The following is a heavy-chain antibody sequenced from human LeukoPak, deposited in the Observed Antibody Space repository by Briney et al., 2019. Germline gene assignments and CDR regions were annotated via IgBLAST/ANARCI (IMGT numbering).Heavy chain of an antibody. D-gene: IGHD1-7*01. V-gene: IGHV6-1*01. Sequence: SQTPSLTCAISGDTVSSNSAAWNWIRQSPSRGLEWLGRTYYMSKWYNDYAVSVKSRITIKPDTSKNQLSLQLNSVTPEDTAVYYCGRSHWNYDNRFDPWGQGTLVTVSS. J-gene: IGHJ5*02. CDR1: GDTVSSNSAA. CDR2: TYYMSKWYN. CDR3: GRSHWNYDNRFDP.